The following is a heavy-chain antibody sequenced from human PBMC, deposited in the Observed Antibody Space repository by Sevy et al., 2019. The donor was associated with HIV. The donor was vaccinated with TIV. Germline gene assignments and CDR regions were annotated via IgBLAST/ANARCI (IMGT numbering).Heavy chain of an antibody. V-gene: IGHV1-2*02. J-gene: IGHJ5*02. CDR1: GYTFTGYY. CDR2: INPNSGGT. Sequence: ASVKVSCKASGYTFTGYYMHWVRQAPGQGLEWMGWINPNSGGTNYAQKFQGRVTMTRDTSISTAYMELSRLRSDDTAVYYCARARYSSSWYFWFDPLGQGTLVTVSS. D-gene: IGHD6-13*01. CDR3: ARARYSSSWYFWFDP.